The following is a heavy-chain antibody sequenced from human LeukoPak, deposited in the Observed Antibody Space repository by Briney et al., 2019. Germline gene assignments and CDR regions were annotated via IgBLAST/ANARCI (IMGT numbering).Heavy chain of an antibody. D-gene: IGHD3-22*01. J-gene: IGHJ4*02. Sequence: GGSPRLSCAASGFTFSSYAMSWVRQAPGKGLEWVSAISGSGGSTYYADSVKGRFTISRDNSKNTLYLQMNSLRAEDTAVYYCAKDQAYYYDSSGYYYLDYWGQGTLVTVSS. CDR2: ISGSGGST. CDR3: AKDQAYYYDSSGYYYLDY. V-gene: IGHV3-23*01. CDR1: GFTFSSYA.